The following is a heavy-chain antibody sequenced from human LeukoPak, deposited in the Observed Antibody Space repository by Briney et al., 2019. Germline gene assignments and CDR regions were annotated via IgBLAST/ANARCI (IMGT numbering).Heavy chain of an antibody. CDR2: IYYSGST. D-gene: IGHD1-14*01. V-gene: IGHV4-59*08. Sequence: SETLSLTCTVSGGSISSYYWSWIRQPPGKGLEWIGYIYYSGSTNYNPSLKSRVTISVDTSKNQFSLKLSSVTAADTAVYYCARRLNRGAFDTWGQGTMVTVSS. J-gene: IGHJ3*02. CDR1: GGSISSYY. CDR3: ARRLNRGAFDT.